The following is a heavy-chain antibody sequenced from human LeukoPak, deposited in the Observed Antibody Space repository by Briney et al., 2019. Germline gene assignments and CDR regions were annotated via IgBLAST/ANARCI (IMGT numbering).Heavy chain of an antibody. CDR2: ISSSSSYI. J-gene: IGHJ4*02. D-gene: IGHD3-16*01. CDR3: ARFYVWGSYVDY. Sequence: GGSLRLSCAASGFTFSSYSMSWVRQAPGKGLEWVSSISSSSSYIYYADSVKGRFTISRDNAKNSLYLQMNSLRAEDTAVYYCARFYVWGSYVDYWGQGTLVTVSS. V-gene: IGHV3-21*01. CDR1: GFTFSSYS.